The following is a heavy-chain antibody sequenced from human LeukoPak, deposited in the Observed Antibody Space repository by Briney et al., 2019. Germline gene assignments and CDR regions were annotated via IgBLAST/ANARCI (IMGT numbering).Heavy chain of an antibody. CDR3: ARHPRGSYSYFDY. Sequence: SQTLSLTCTVSGGSISSGGYYWSWIRQPPGKGLEWIGYIYTSGSTNYNPSLKSRVTISVNTSKNQFSLKLSSVTAADTAVYYCARHPRGSYSYFDYWGQGTLVTVSS. V-gene: IGHV4-61*09. D-gene: IGHD1-26*01. CDR1: GGSISSGGYY. J-gene: IGHJ4*02. CDR2: IYTSGST.